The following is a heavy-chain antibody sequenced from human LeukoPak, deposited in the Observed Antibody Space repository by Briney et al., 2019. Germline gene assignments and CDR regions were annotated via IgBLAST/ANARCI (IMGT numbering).Heavy chain of an antibody. J-gene: IGHJ4*02. Sequence: GGSLRLSCVVSGFTFRSNWMSWVRQAPGKGLEWVAHIKQDGSERYYVDSVKGRYTISRDNAQNSVYLQMSNLRVEDTAVYYCARLAMADYWGQGTLVTVSS. D-gene: IGHD5-18*01. CDR1: GFTFRSNW. V-gene: IGHV3-7*01. CDR3: ARLAMADY. CDR2: IKQDGSER.